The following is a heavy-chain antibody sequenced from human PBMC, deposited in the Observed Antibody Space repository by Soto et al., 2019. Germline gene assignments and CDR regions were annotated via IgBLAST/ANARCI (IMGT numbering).Heavy chain of an antibody. CDR1: QFIFSDYG. D-gene: IGHD2-21*01. J-gene: IGHJ4*02. CDR2: ISYDGSSS. Sequence: XGSLRVSGAASQFIFSDYGMHWVRQVPGKGLEWVARISYDGSSSESADSVKGRFSISRDNAENMLYLQMNSLRDDDTAIYYCERAGLLGDFDVWGRGALVTVSS. CDR3: ERAGLLGDFDV. V-gene: IGHV3-74*03.